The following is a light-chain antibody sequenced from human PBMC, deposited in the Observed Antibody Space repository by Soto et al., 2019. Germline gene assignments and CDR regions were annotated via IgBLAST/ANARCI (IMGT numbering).Light chain of an antibody. Sequence: EIVLTQSPGTLSLSPGERATLSCRTSQSVNSAHLAWYRQRPGQTPSLLIYAASRRAAGTPDRFSGGGTGTDFTLTISRLEPEDFAMYFCQHYGWSPQFGHGTKLEI. CDR1: QSVNSAH. J-gene: IGKJ2*01. V-gene: IGKV3-20*01. CDR2: AAS. CDR3: QHYGWSPQ.